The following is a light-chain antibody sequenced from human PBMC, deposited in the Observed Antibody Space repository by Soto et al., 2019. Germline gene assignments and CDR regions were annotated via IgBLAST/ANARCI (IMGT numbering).Light chain of an antibody. CDR2: GAS. CDR1: QSVSNIY. V-gene: IGKV3-20*01. J-gene: IGKJ1*01. CDR3: QQYVNFVWT. Sequence: LVLTQSPGTLSLSPGETPSLSCSASQSVSNIYLGWYQQKPGQAPRLLIYGASSRATGIPDRFSGSGSGTDFTLTISRLEPEDVAVYYCQQYVNFVWTFGQGTKVDIK.